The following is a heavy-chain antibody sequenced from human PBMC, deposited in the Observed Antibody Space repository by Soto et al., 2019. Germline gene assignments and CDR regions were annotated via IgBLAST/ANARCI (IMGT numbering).Heavy chain of an antibody. Sequence: KFQGRVTMTRDTSTTTVYMELSSLKSGDTAVYYCARYDYNGYYFDYWGQGTLVTVSS. V-gene: IGHV1-46*01. J-gene: IGHJ4*02. CDR3: ARYDYNGYYFDY. D-gene: IGHD4-4*01.